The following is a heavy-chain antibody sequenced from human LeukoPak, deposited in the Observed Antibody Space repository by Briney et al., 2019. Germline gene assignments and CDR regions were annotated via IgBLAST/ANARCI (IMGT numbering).Heavy chain of an antibody. CDR2: VVYSGST. D-gene: IGHD5-24*01. J-gene: IGHJ3*01. Sequence: SETPSLTCTVSGGSISSYYWSWIPQPPGEGPEWIGFVVYSGSTNYNPSLKSRVTISIDTSNNQLSLKLSSVTAADTAVYYCARHREMDSYDAFDVWGQGTMVTVSS. V-gene: IGHV4-59*08. CDR1: GGSISSYY. CDR3: ARHREMDSYDAFDV.